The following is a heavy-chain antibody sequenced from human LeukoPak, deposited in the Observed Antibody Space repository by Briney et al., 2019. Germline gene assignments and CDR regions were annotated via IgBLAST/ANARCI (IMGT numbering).Heavy chain of an antibody. Sequence: GGSLRLSCTASGFTFSNYWMHWVRQAPGKGLVWVSRIKSDGSTTTCADSVKSRFTISRDNAKSTLYLQMNSLRAEDTAVYYCVRLADPGYWGQGTLVTVSS. D-gene: IGHD6-19*01. CDR1: GFTFSNYW. V-gene: IGHV3-74*01. J-gene: IGHJ4*02. CDR3: VRLADPGY. CDR2: IKSDGSTT.